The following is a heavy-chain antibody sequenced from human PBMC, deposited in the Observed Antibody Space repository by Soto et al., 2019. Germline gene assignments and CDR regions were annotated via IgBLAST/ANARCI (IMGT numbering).Heavy chain of an antibody. CDR1: GWTFGDYY. CDR2: INHSGST. Sequence: SVTQSHSYGVYGWTFGDYYVSWLRKPPGKGLEWIGEINHSGSTNYNPSLKSRVTISVDTSKNQFSLKLSSVTAADTAVYYCARSSWYYYFDYWGQGTLVSVSS. J-gene: IGHJ4*02. D-gene: IGHD6-13*01. V-gene: IGHV4-34*01. CDR3: ARSSWYYYFDY.